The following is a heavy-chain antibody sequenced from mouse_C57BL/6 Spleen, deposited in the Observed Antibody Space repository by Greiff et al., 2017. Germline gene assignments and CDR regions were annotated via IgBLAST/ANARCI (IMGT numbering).Heavy chain of an antibody. CDR2: INPNNGGT. D-gene: IGHD1-1*02. CDR1: GYTFTDYY. V-gene: IGHV1-26*01. CDR3: ARSNYAGTMGYFDV. J-gene: IGHJ1*03. Sequence: VQLQQSGPELVKPGASVKISCKASGYTFTDYYMNWVKQSHGKSLEWIGDINPNNGGTSYNQKFKGKATLTVDKSSSTAYMELRSLTSEDSAVYYWARSNYAGTMGYFDVWGTGTTVTVSS.